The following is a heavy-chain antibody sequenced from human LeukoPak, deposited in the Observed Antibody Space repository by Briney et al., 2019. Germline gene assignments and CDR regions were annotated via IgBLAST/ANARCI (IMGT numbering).Heavy chain of an antibody. J-gene: IGHJ4*02. D-gene: IGHD5-18*01. CDR3: ARWRGYSYGPHTGFDY. V-gene: IGHV4-34*01. CDR2: INHSGST. Sequence: PSETLSLTCAVYGGSFSGYYWSWIRQPPGKGLEWIGEINHSGSTNYNPSLKSRVTVSVDTSKNQFSLKLSSVTAADTAVYYCARWRGYSYGPHTGFDYWGQGTLVTVSS. CDR1: GGSFSGYY.